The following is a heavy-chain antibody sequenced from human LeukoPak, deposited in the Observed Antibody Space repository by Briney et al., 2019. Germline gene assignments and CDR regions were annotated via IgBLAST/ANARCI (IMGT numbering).Heavy chain of an antibody. CDR3: ATEQWLVSRNWFDP. CDR2: MNPNSGNT. CDR1: GYTFTSYD. J-gene: IGHJ5*02. V-gene: IGHV1-8*01. D-gene: IGHD6-19*01. Sequence: ASVKVSCKASGYTFTSYDINWVRQATGQGLEWMGWMNPNSGNTGYAQTFQGRVTMTRNTSISTAYMELSSLRSEDTAVYYCATEQWLVSRNWFDPWGQGTLVTVSS.